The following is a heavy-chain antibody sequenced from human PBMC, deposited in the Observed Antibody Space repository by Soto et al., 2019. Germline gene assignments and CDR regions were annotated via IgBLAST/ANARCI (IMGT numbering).Heavy chain of an antibody. CDR2: IYWNDDK. CDR3: ANSPDGSPSDY. CDR1: GFSLSTFGMG. Sequence: SGPTLVNPTQTLTLTCTFSGFSLSTFGMGVGWIRQPPGKALEWLALIYWNDDKRYSPSLNSRLTIAKDTSKNLVVLTMTNVDPVDAATYYCANSPDGSPSDYWGQGTLVTVSS. J-gene: IGHJ4*02. V-gene: IGHV2-5*01. D-gene: IGHD6-25*01.